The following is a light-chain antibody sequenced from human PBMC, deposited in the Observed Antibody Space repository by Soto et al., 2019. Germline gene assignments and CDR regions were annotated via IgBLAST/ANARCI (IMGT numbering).Light chain of an antibody. CDR3: QQYVSLPIT. CDR1: QSISSSY. CDR2: GAF. J-gene: IGKJ5*01. V-gene: IGKV3-20*01. Sequence: EIVLTQSPGTLSLSPEERATLSCRASQSISSSYLAWYQQKPGQAPRLLIYGAFSRATGSPDRFSGSGSGTDFTLTINRVAPEDVAVYYCQQYVSLPITFGQGTRLEIK.